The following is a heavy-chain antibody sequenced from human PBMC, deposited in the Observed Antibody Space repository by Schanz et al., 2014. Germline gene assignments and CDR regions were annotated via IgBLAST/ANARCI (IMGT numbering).Heavy chain of an antibody. D-gene: IGHD6-13*01. V-gene: IGHV3-21*06. Sequence: EVYLVESGGGLVQPGGSLRLSCAASGFTFFTYNMNWVRQAPGKGLEWVSSISSSSSYIYYADSVKGRFTISRDNAKSSLFLQMNSLRAEDTAVYYCVREVGAAAGLAWGLDYWGRGTLVTVSS. CDR2: ISSSSSYI. CDR3: VREVGAAAGLAWGLDY. CDR1: GFTFFTYN. J-gene: IGHJ4*02.